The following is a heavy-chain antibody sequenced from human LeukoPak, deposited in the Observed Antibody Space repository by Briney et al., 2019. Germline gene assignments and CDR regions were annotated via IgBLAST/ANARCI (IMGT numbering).Heavy chain of an antibody. CDR2: ISWNSGSI. Sequence: GGSLRLSCAASGFTFDDYAMHWVRQAPGKGLEWVSGISWNSGSIGYADSVKGRFTISRDNAKNSLYLQMNSLRAEDTALYYYAKDSEAVAGLDYWGQGTLVTVSS. D-gene: IGHD6-19*01. CDR1: GFTFDDYA. J-gene: IGHJ4*02. V-gene: IGHV3-9*01. CDR3: AKDSEAVAGLDY.